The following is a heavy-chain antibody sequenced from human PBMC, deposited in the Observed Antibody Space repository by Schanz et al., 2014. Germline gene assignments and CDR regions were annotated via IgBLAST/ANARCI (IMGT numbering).Heavy chain of an antibody. CDR1: GFSFSGSA. CDR3: ARSDNSRNS. CDR2: IRTKPQSYAT. V-gene: IGHV3-73*01. Sequence: EVQLVESGGGLVQPGGSLKLSCAASGFSFSGSAMHWVRQAPGLGLEWVGRIRTKPQSYATIYAASVKGRFTISRDESKNTAYPQMHSMKTEDTAVYYCARSDNSRNSWGQGTLVTVSP. J-gene: IGHJ5*02.